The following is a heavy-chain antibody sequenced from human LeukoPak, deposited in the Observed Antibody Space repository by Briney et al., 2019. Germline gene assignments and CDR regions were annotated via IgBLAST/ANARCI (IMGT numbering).Heavy chain of an antibody. V-gene: IGHV4-4*07. CDR2: IYTSGST. Sequence: SETLSLTCTVSGGSISSYYWSWIRQSPGKGLEWIGRIYTSGSTKYNPSLKSRVTISVDTSKNQFSLKLSSVTAADTAVYYCARSAPYYYGSGSYYVPGYYYYYMDVWGKGTTVTISS. CDR3: ARSAPYYYGSGSYYVPGYYYYYMDV. CDR1: GGSISSYY. D-gene: IGHD3-10*01. J-gene: IGHJ6*03.